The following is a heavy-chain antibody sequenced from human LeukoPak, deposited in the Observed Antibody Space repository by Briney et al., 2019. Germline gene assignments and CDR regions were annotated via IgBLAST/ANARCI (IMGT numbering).Heavy chain of an antibody. J-gene: IGHJ4*02. Sequence: GGSLRLSCAASGFTVSSNYMSWVRQAPGKGLEWVSVIYSGGSTYYADSVKGRFTISRDNSKNTLYLQMNSLRAEDTAVNYCARTPNYYDSSPGDYWGQGTLVTVSS. D-gene: IGHD3-22*01. CDR3: ARTPNYYDSSPGDY. CDR2: IYSGGST. CDR1: GFTVSSNY. V-gene: IGHV3-66*01.